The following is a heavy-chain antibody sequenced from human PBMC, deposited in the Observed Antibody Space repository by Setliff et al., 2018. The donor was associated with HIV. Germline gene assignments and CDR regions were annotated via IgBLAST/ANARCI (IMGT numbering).Heavy chain of an antibody. V-gene: IGHV3-49*04. Sequence: PGESLKISCTASGFTFGDYAMSWVRQAPGKGLEWVGFIRSKAYAGTTEYAASVKGRFTISRDDSKNKLYLQMNSLRAEDTAVYYCARVDGYNALGYWGQGTLVTVSS. J-gene: IGHJ4*02. D-gene: IGHD5-12*01. CDR3: ARVDGYNALGY. CDR2: IRSKAYAGTT. CDR1: GFTFGDYA.